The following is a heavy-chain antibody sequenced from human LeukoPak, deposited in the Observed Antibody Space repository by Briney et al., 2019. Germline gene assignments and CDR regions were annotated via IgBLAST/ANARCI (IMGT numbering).Heavy chain of an antibody. D-gene: IGHD1-1*01. CDR2: INHSGST. J-gene: IGHJ4*02. Sequence: SETLSLTCAVYGGSFSGYYWSWIRQPPGKGLEWIGEINHSGSTNYNPSLKSRVTISVDTSKYQFSLKLSSVTVADTAVYYCARGERLGGDYWGQGALVTVSS. CDR3: ARGERLGGDY. CDR1: GGSFSGYY. V-gene: IGHV4-34*01.